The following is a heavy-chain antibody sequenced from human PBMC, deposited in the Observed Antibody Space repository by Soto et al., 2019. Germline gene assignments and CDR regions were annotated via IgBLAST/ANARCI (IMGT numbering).Heavy chain of an antibody. J-gene: IGHJ4*02. Sequence: QVQLVDSGGGVVQPGGSLRLSCAASGFTFSSYGIHWVRQTPGKGLEWVAVISSDGSKQYYTDSVKGRFTISRDNSKNTLYLQMNSLRAEDTAIYYCANDGVGGAGQLWLVRFPDYWGQGTQVTVSS. D-gene: IGHD6-19*01. V-gene: IGHV3-30*18. CDR3: ANDGVGGAGQLWLVRFPDY. CDR2: ISSDGSKQ. CDR1: GFTFSSYG.